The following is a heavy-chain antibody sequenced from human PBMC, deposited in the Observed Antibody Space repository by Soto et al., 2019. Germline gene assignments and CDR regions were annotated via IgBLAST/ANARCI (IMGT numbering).Heavy chain of an antibody. V-gene: IGHV1-69*01. CDR3: ARDGELEQRGGIGY. CDR2: IIPIFGSA. Sequence: QLQLVQSGAEVKKPGSSVKVSCKASGGTFSSYAISWVRQAPGQGLEWMGGIIPIFGSAHYAQKFQGRATITEDESTSTAYMELISLRSEDTDVDYCARDGELEQRGGIGYWVQVTLVTVSS. D-gene: IGHD1-1*01. J-gene: IGHJ4*02. CDR1: GGTFSSYA.